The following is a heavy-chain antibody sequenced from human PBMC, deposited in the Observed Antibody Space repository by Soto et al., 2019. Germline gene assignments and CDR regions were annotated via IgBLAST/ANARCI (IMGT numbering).Heavy chain of an antibody. CDR1: GGSVTNSSYY. CDR2: VYYRGRS. J-gene: IGHJ4*02. V-gene: IGHV4-39*01. Sequence: PSETLSLTCTVSGGSVTNSSYYWGWIRQSPGKGLEWIGSVYYRGRSYSKSSVKSRVTLSVDTSKNRFSLSLNSVTASDTAVYFCVSQRTTVPTQAYFDYWGPGALLTVSS. CDR3: VSQRTTVPTQAYFDY. D-gene: IGHD4-17*01.